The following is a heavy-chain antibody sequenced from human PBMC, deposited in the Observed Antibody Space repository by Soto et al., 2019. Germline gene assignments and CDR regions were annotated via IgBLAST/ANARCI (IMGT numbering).Heavy chain of an antibody. D-gene: IGHD6-13*01. CDR3: GRYIPAVRYIDY. CDR2: TYSGGIT. V-gene: IGHV3-53*01. CDR1: GFTVSSNY. J-gene: IGHJ4*02. Sequence: SLRLSCAASGFTVSSNYMSWVRQAPGKGLEWVSVTYSGGITYYADSVKGRFTISRDNSKNTLYLQMNSLRAEDTAVYYCGRYIPAVRYIDYWGQGTLVTVSS.